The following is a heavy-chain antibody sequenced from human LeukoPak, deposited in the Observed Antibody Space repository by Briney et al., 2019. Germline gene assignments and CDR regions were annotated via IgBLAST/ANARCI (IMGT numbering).Heavy chain of an antibody. CDR1: GYTFASYG. V-gene: IGHV1-18*01. Sequence: ASVKVSCKASGYTFASYGISWVRQAPGQGLEWMGWISAYNGNTNYAQKLQGRVTMTTDTSTSTAYMELRSLRSDDTAVYYCARVVAAAGINWFAPGGKGPLVPVSS. CDR2: ISAYNGNT. D-gene: IGHD6-13*01. J-gene: IGHJ5*02. CDR3: ARVVAAAGINWFAP.